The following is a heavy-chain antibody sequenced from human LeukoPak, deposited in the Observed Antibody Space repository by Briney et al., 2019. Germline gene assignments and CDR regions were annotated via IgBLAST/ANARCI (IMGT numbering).Heavy chain of an antibody. J-gene: IGHJ4*02. D-gene: IGHD6-19*01. Sequence: SETLSLTCTVSGGSISHYYWSWIRQPPGKGLEWIGYIYYSGSTNYTPSLKSRVTISVDTSKSQFSLKLSSVTAADTAVYYCASGSSGGNPYYFDYWGQGTLVTVSS. CDR2: IYYSGST. V-gene: IGHV4-59*01. CDR1: GGSISHYY. CDR3: ASGSSGGNPYYFDY.